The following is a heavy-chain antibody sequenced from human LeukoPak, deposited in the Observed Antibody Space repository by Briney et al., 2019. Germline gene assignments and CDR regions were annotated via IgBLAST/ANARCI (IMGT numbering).Heavy chain of an antibody. CDR2: ISAYNGNT. CDR1: GYTFTSYG. CDR3: ARDLTPIDYYDSSGYLAGFDY. D-gene: IGHD3-22*01. J-gene: IGHJ4*02. V-gene: IGHV1-18*01. Sequence: ASVKVSCKASGYTFTSYGISWVRQAPGQGLEWMGWISAYNGNTNYAQKLQGRVTMTTDTSTSTAYMELRSLRSDDTAVYYCARDLTPIDYYDSSGYLAGFDYWGQGTLVTVSS.